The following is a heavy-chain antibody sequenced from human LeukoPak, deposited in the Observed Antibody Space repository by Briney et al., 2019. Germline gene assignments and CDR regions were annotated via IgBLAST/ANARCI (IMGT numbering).Heavy chain of an antibody. CDR2: IYTSGST. V-gene: IGHV4-61*02. J-gene: IGHJ4*02. Sequence: SQTLSLTCTVSGGSISSGSYYWSWIRQPAGKGLEWIGRIYTSGSTTYNPALQGRVTMSVDTSKNQFSLRLNSVTAADTAVYYCARGPDTAKQGYWGRGTLVTVSS. D-gene: IGHD5-18*01. CDR3: ARGPDTAKQGY. CDR1: GGSISSGSYY.